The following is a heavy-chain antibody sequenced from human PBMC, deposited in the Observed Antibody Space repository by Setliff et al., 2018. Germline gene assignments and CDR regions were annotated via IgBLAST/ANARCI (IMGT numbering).Heavy chain of an antibody. D-gene: IGHD3-10*01. Sequence: SETLSLTCTVSYGSISSYYWTWIRQPPGKGLEWIGEINHSGSTNYNPSLKSRVTISVDTSKNQFSLKLSSVTAADTAVYYCAFDGGGIDYWGQGTLVTVSS. V-gene: IGHV4-34*01. J-gene: IGHJ4*02. CDR1: YGSISSYY. CDR3: AFDGGGIDY. CDR2: INHSGST.